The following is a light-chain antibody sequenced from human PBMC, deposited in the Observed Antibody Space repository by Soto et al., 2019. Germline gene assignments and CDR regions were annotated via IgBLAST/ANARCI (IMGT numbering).Light chain of an antibody. CDR2: DAS. CDR1: QSISSA. CDR3: QQFNSYLLT. V-gene: IGKV1-13*02. Sequence: AIQLTQSPSSLSASVGDRVTITCRASQSISSALAWYQQQPGKAPSLLIYDASTLESGVPSRFSGSGSGTDFTLTISSLQPEDFTTYYCQQFNSYLLTFGGGTKVEIK. J-gene: IGKJ4*01.